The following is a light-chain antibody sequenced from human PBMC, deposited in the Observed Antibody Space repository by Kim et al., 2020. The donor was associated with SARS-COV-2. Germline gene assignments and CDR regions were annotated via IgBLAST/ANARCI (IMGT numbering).Light chain of an antibody. Sequence: ALGQTVRITCQGDSLRSYYAGWYQQKPGQAPVLVIYGKNNRPSGIPDRFSGSSSGNTASLTITGAQAEDEADYYCNSRDSSGNHVVFGGGTKVTVL. CDR2: GKN. V-gene: IGLV3-19*01. CDR1: SLRSYY. J-gene: IGLJ2*01. CDR3: NSRDSSGNHVV.